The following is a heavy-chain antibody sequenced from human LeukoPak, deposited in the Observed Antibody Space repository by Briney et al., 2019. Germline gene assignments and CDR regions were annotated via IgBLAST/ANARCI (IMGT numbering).Heavy chain of an antibody. CDR1: GFTFDDYA. CDR2: ISWNSGSI. J-gene: IGHJ4*02. V-gene: IGHV3-9*01. CDR3: AKVASIAAPVDYFDY. D-gene: IGHD6-6*01. Sequence: PGGSLRLSCAASGFTFDDYAMPWVRQAPGKGLELVSGISWNSGSIGYADSVKGRFTISRDNAKNSLYLQMNSLRAEDTALYYCAKVASIAAPVDYFDYWGQGTLVTVSS.